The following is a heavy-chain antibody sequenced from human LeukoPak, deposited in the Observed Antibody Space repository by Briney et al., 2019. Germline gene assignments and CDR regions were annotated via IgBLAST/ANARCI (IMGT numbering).Heavy chain of an antibody. CDR1: GFTFSTFA. V-gene: IGHV3-66*01. Sequence: GGSLRLSCAASGFTFSTFAMSWVRQAPGKGLEWVSVIYSGGSTYYADSAKGRFTISRDNSKNTLYLQMNSLRAEDTAVYYCARDDSNDYGYDYWGQGTLVTVSS. D-gene: IGHD4-17*01. CDR3: ARDDSNDYGYDY. J-gene: IGHJ4*02. CDR2: IYSGGST.